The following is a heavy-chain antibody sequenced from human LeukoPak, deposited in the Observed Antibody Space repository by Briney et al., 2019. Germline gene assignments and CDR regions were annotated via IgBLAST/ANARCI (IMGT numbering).Heavy chain of an antibody. Sequence: GGSLRLSCAASGFTFSNYAVSRVRQAPGKGLEWVSVISGSGATTDHADSVMGRFTISRDNSKNTLYLQLDSLRADDTAVYFCAKGLWGAYYYGMDVWGQGTTVTVSS. CDR3: AKGLWGAYYYGMDV. J-gene: IGHJ6*02. V-gene: IGHV3-23*01. D-gene: IGHD3-16*01. CDR2: ISGSGATT. CDR1: GFTFSNYA.